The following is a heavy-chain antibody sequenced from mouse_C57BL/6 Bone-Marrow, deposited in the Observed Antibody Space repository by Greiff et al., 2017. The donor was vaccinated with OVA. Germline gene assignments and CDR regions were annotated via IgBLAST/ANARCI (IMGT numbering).Heavy chain of an antibody. CDR3: AISWDYDLYYFDY. D-gene: IGHD2-4*01. Sequence: QVQLQQPGADLVKPGASVKVSCKASGYTFTSYWMHWVKQRPDQGLEWIGRIHPSDSDTNYIQKFKGKATLTVDKSSSTADMQLLSLTSEDSAVYDAAISWDYDLYYFDYWGQGTTLTVSS. CDR2: IHPSDSDT. J-gene: IGHJ2*01. V-gene: IGHV1-74*01. CDR1: GYTFTSYW.